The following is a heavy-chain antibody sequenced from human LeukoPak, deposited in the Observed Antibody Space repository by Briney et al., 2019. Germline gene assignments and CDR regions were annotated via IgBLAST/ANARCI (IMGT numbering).Heavy chain of an antibody. CDR1: GFTFSSYG. Sequence: PGRSLRFSCAASGFTFSSYGMHWVRQAPGKGLEWVAVISYDGSNKYYADSVKGRFTISRDNSKNTLYLQMNSLRAEDTAAYYCARAGSSSWSFDPWGQGTLVTVSS. J-gene: IGHJ5*02. CDR3: ARAGSSSWSFDP. D-gene: IGHD6-13*01. V-gene: IGHV3-30*03. CDR2: ISYDGSNK.